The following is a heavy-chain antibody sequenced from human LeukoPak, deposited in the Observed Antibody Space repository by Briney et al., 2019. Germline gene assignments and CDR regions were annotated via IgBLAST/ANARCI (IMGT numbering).Heavy chain of an antibody. J-gene: IGHJ4*02. D-gene: IGHD3-3*01. CDR3: ASRSGSTPYYFDY. V-gene: IGHV1-18*01. CDR2: INTYNGKT. Sequence: ASVKVSCKASGYTFTSQGISWVRQAPGQGLEWMGWINTYNGKTNYAQKFQGRVTMTADTSTSTAYLELRSLRSDDTAVHYCASRSGSTPYYFDYWGQGTLVTVSS. CDR1: GYTFTSQG.